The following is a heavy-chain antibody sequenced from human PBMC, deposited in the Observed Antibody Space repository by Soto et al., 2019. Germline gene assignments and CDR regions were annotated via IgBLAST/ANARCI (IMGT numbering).Heavy chain of an antibody. CDR3: ARVGYGSGSYYKNA. V-gene: IGHV3-20*04. Sequence: GGSLRVSCGAAGFTFDDYGMSWVRQAPGKGLEWVSGINWNGGSTGYADSVKGRFTISRDNAKNSLYLQMNSLRAEDTALYYCARVGYGSGSYYKNAWGQGTLVTVSS. J-gene: IGHJ4*02. D-gene: IGHD3-10*01. CDR2: INWNGGST. CDR1: GFTFDDYG.